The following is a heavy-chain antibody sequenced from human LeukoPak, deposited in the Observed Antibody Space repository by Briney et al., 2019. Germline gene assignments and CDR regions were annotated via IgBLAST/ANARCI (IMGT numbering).Heavy chain of an antibody. V-gene: IGHV4-59*01. CDR1: GGSISNYY. Sequence: SETLSLTCTVSGGSISNYYWNWIRQPPGKGLERIGYIYYTGSTNYNPSLKSRVTMSVDTSKNQFSLNLRSVTPEDTAVYYCARNLIPEQLVLNFWGQGTLVTVSS. CDR2: IYYTGST. CDR3: ARNLIPEQLVLNF. J-gene: IGHJ4*02. D-gene: IGHD6-13*01.